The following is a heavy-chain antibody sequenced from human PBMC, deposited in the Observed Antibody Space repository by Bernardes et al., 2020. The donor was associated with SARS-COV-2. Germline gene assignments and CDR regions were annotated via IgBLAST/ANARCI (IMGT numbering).Heavy chain of an antibody. Sequence: ASVEGFCTASGYTFTFYYMHWVRQAPGQGLEWMGRINPSRGTTVYAQRFQGRVTMTRDTSTSTVYMELSSLRSEDTAVYFCARGTVGAADENWGQGTLVTVSS. V-gene: IGHV1-46*01. CDR3: ARGTVGAADEN. J-gene: IGHJ4*02. CDR1: GYTFTFYY. CDR2: INPSRGTT. D-gene: IGHD1-26*01.